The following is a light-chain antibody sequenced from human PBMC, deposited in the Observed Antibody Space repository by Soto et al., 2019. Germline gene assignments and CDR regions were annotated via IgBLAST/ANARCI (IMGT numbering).Light chain of an antibody. CDR2: DVS. V-gene: IGLV2-14*01. J-gene: IGLJ2*01. CDR1: SSDVGGYNY. CDR3: SSYTSSSTLV. Sequence: QSVLTQPASVSGSPGQSITISCTGTSSDVGGYNYVSWYQQHPGKAPKLMIYDVSNRPSGVSNRFSGFKSGNTASLTISGLQAEDEAVYYCSSYTSSSTLVFGGGTKRTVL.